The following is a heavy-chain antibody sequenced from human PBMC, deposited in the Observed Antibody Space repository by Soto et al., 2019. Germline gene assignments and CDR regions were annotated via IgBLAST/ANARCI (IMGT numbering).Heavy chain of an antibody. CDR1: GGSISSYY. CDR3: ARVVAASGSFDY. D-gene: IGHD2-15*01. V-gene: IGHV4-59*08. CDR2: IYYSGST. J-gene: IGHJ4*02. Sequence: SETLSLTCTVSGGSISSYYWSWIRQPPGKGLEWIGYIYYSGSTNYNPSLKSRVTISVDTSKNQFSLKLSSVTAADTAVYYCARVVAASGSFDYWGQGTLVTVSS.